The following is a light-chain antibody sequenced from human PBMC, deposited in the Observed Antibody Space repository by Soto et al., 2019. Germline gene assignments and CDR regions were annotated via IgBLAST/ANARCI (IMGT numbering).Light chain of an antibody. J-gene: IGLJ2*01. CDR3: AAWDDGLKGPL. CDR1: RPNIGSNK. CDR2: NDN. V-gene: IGLV1-44*01. Sequence: QSVLTKPPSASATPGQTVTISCSGSRPNIGSNKVSWYQQLPGAAPKLLMINDNLRPSGVSDRFSGSKSGTSASLAISGLQTEDEADYYCAAWDDGLKGPLFGGGTKLTVL.